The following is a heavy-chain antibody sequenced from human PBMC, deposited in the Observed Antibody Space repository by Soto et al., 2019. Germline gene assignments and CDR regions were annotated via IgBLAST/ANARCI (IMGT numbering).Heavy chain of an antibody. V-gene: IGHV3-9*01. J-gene: IGHJ4*02. D-gene: IGHD3-3*01. CDR2: ITWNSRVL. CDR1: GLNFHDFA. CDR3: AKGRYDFWSPYYFDS. Sequence: EVQLVESGGRLVQPGRSLRLSCVGTGLNFHDFAMHWVRQAPGKGLEWVSGITWNSRVLAYADSVKGRFTISRDNARNSLYLQMDSLRDEDTALYYCAKGRYDFWSPYYFDSWGQGTLVTVSS.